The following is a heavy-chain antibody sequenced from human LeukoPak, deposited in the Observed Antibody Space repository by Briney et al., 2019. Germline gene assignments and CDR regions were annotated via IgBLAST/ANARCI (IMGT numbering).Heavy chain of an antibody. J-gene: IGHJ4*02. D-gene: IGHD3-16*02. CDR1: GGSISSYY. CDR3: ARGGGGMTFGGVIAPFDY. V-gene: IGHV4-59*01. CDR2: IYYSGST. Sequence: SETLSLTCTVSGGSISSYYRSWIRQPPGKGLEWIGYIYYSGSTNYNPSLKSRVTISVDTSKNQFSLKLSSVTAADTAVYYCARGGGGMTFGGVIAPFDYWGQGTLVTVSS.